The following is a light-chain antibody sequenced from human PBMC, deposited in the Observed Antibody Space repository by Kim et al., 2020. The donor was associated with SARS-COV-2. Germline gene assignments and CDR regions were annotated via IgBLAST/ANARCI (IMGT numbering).Light chain of an antibody. CDR3: LQLISYPRLT. CDR1: QDISSY. V-gene: IGKV1-9*01. Sequence: DIQLTQSPSFLSASVGDRVTITCLASQDISSYLAWYQQKPGKAPKLLIYAASTLQSGVPSRFSGSGSGTEFTLTISSLQPEDFATYFCLQLISYPRLTFGRRTKVDIK. J-gene: IGKJ4*01. CDR2: AAS.